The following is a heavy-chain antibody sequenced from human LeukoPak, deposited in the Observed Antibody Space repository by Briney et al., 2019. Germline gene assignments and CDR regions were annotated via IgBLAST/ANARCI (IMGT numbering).Heavy chain of an antibody. CDR3: ARGPRFGELGH. J-gene: IGHJ4*02. CDR1: GGTFSSYA. CDR2: INPSGGST. Sequence: GASVKVSCKASGGTFSSYAISWVRQAPGQGLEWMGIINPSGGSTSYAQKFQGRVTMTRDTSTSTVYMELSSLRSEDTAVYYCARGPRFGELGHWGQGTLVTVSS. V-gene: IGHV1-46*01. D-gene: IGHD3-10*01.